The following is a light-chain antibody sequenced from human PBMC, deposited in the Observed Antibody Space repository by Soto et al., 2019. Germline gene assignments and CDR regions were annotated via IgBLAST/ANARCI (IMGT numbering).Light chain of an antibody. CDR2: EVN. V-gene: IGLV2-23*02. CDR1: SSDVGNYNL. J-gene: IGLJ1*01. CDR3: CSYTRSSTYV. Sequence: QSALTQPASVSASPGQSITLSCPGTSSDVGNYNLVSWYQQHPGKAPKLMIYEVNKRPSGVSNRFSGSKSGNTASLTISGLQAEDEADYFCCSYTRSSTYVFGTGTKVTVL.